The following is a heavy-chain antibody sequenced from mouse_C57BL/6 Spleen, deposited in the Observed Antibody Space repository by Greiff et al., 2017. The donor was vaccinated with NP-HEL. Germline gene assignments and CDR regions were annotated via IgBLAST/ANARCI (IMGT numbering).Heavy chain of an antibody. J-gene: IGHJ2*01. CDR1: GYTFTSYW. V-gene: IGHV1-52*01. Sequence: QVQLQQPGAELVRPGSSVKLSCKASGYTFTSYWMHWVKQRPIQGLEWIGNIDPSDSATHYNQKFKDKATLTVDKSSSTAYMQLSSLTSEDSAVYYCARSPYYSNSIDYWGQGTTLTVSS. CDR2: IDPSDSAT. D-gene: IGHD2-5*01. CDR3: ARSPYYSNSIDY.